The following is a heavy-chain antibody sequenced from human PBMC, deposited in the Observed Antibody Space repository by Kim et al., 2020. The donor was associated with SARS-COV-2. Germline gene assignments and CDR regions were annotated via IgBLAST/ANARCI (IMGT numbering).Heavy chain of an antibody. J-gene: IGHJ4*02. CDR3: ARDLDEGWLRGFDY. D-gene: IGHD5-12*01. CDR2: IYSGGST. Sequence: GGSLRLSCSASGFTVSSNYMSWVRQAPGKGLEWVSVIYSGGSTYYADSVKGRFTISRDNSKNTLYLQMNNLRAEDTAVYYCARDLDEGWLRGFDYWGQGTLVTVSS. V-gene: IGHV3-66*01. CDR1: GFTVSSNY.